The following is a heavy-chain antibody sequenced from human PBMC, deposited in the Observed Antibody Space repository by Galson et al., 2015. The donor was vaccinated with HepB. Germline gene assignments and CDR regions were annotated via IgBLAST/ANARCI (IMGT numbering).Heavy chain of an antibody. CDR1: GGSFSGYY. CDR3: ARDRGRGIAVAGIWFDP. Sequence: TLSLTCAVYGGSFSGYYWSWIRQPPGKGLEWIGEINHSGSTNYNPSLKSRVTISVDTSKNQFSLKLSSVTAADTAVYYCARDRGRGIAVAGIWFDPWGQGTLVTVSS. D-gene: IGHD6-19*01. CDR2: INHSGST. J-gene: IGHJ5*02. V-gene: IGHV4-34*01.